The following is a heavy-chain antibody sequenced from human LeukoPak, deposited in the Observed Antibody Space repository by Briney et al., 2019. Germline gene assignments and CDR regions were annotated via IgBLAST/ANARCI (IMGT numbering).Heavy chain of an antibody. D-gene: IGHD1-14*01. J-gene: IGHJ4*02. CDR1: GFTFSSYG. CDR3: AKENRGDY. CDR2: ISYDGSNK. Sequence: GGSLRLSCAASGFTFSSYGMHWVRQAPGKGLEWVAVISYDGSNKYYADSVKGRFTISRDNSKNTLYLQMNSLRAEDTAVYYCAKENRGDYWGQGTLVTVSS. V-gene: IGHV3-30*18.